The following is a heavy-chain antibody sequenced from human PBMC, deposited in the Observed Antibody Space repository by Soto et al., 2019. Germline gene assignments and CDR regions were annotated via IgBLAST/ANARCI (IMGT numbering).Heavy chain of an antibody. D-gene: IGHD2-15*01. Sequence: QVQLVQSGAEVKKPGSSVKVSCKASGGTFSSSASNWVRPAPGQGLEWMGGIIPIFGTANYAQKFQGRVTITAGDSTSTAYMELSSLISEDTAVYYCARGSGCSSDYYYGMDVWGQGTTVTVSS. CDR2: IIPIFGTA. CDR3: ARGSGCSSDYYYGMDV. J-gene: IGHJ6*02. V-gene: IGHV1-69*12. CDR1: GGTFSSSA.